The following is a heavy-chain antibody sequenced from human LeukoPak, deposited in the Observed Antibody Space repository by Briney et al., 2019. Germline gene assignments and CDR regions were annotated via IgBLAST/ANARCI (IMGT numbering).Heavy chain of an antibody. Sequence: SETLSLTCTVSGGSISSYYWSWIRQPAGKGLEWIGRIYTSGSTNYNPSLKSRVTISVDTSKNQFSLKLSSVTAADTAVYYCARDMGSGTYYYYYYMDVWGKGTTVTVSS. CDR3: ARDMGSGTYYYYYYMDV. CDR2: IYTSGST. V-gene: IGHV4-4*07. J-gene: IGHJ6*03. D-gene: IGHD3-10*01. CDR1: GGSISSYY.